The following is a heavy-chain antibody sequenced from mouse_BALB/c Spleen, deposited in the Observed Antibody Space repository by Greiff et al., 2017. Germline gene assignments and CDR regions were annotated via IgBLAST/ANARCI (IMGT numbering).Heavy chain of an antibody. V-gene: IGHV5-6-5*01. J-gene: IGHJ3*01. D-gene: IGHD2-3*01. Sequence: EVMLVESGGGLVKPGGSLKLSCAASGFTFSSYAMSWVRQTPEQRLEWVAAISSGGSTYYPDSVKSRFTISRDNARNILYLQMSSLRSEDTAMYYCARKDRYGYYGSWFAYWGQGTLVTVSA. CDR3: ARKDRYGYYGSWFAY. CDR2: ISSGGST. CDR1: GFTFSSYA.